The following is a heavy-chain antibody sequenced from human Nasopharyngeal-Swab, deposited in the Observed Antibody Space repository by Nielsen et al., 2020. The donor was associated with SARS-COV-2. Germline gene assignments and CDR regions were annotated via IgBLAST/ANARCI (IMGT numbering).Heavy chain of an antibody. CDR3: ARDLSGYWVSFDY. J-gene: IGHJ4*02. D-gene: IGHD5-12*01. Sequence: WIRQPPGKGLEWVSSISSSSSYIYYADSVKGRFTISRDNAKNSLYLQMNSLRAEDTAVYYCARDLSGYWVSFDYRGQGTLVTVSS. V-gene: IGHV3-21*01. CDR2: ISSSSSYI.